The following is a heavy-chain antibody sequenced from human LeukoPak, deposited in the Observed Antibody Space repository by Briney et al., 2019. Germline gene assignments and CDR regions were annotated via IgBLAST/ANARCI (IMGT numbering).Heavy chain of an antibody. CDR3: ARPYGDYGKGWFDP. V-gene: IGHV3-21*01. CDR2: IRSSSSYI. CDR1: GFTFSSYS. J-gene: IGHJ5*02. Sequence: PGGSLRLSCAASGFTFSSYSMNWVRQAPGKGLEWVSSIRSSSSYIYYADSVKGRFTISRDNAKNSLYLQMNSLRAEDTAVYYCARPYGDYGKGWFDPWGQGTPVTVSS. D-gene: IGHD4-17*01.